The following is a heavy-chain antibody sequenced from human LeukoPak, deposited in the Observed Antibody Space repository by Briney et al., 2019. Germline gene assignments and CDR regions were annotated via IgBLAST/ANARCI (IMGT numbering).Heavy chain of an antibody. CDR2: SYYSGTT. V-gene: IGHV4-59*11. Sequence: PSETLSLTCNVSGGSITSHSWNRIRQSPGKGLEWIGYSYYSGTTNYNPSLKSRVTISVDTSKNQFSLKLSSVTAADTAVYYSARDQPYRGGNAFDIWGQGTMVTVSS. CDR3: ARDQPYRGGNAFDI. CDR1: GGSITSHS. D-gene: IGHD3-10*01. J-gene: IGHJ3*02.